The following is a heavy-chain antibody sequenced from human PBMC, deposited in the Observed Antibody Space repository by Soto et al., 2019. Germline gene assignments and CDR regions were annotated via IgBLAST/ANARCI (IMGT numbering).Heavy chain of an antibody. CDR3: ARGAYDFWSGYQYFDS. CDR1: GSTVTNYA. D-gene: IGHD3-3*01. J-gene: IGHJ4*02. Sequence: QVHLVQSGAEVQKPGASVKVSCKASGSTVTNYAVHWVRHAPGQSLEWMGWMNAGSGDTKSSQKFQGRFTITRDTSASTVYMELSRLTSEDTAIYYCARGAYDFWSGYQYFDSWGQGSLVTVSA. CDR2: MNAGSGDT. V-gene: IGHV1-3*01.